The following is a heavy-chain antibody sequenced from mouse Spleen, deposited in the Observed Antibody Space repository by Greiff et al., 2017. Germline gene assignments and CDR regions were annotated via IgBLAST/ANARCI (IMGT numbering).Heavy chain of an antibody. V-gene: IGHV1-42*01. CDR1: GYSFTGYY. J-gene: IGHJ2*01. Sequence: EVQLQQSGPELVKPGASVKISCKASGYSFTGYYMNWVKQSPEKSLEWIGEINPTTGDTTYNQKFRAKATLTVDKSSSTAYMQLKSLTSEDSAVYYCARYITTVVATGGLGYWGQGTTLTVSS. CDR2: INPTTGDT. CDR3: ARYITTVVATGGLGY. D-gene: IGHD1-1*01.